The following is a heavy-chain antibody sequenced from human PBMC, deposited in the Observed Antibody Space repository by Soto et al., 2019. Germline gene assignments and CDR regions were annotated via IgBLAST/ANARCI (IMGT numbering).Heavy chain of an antibody. J-gene: IGHJ5*02. CDR1: GFTFSSYG. CDR3: ASRYCSSTSCSYP. D-gene: IGHD2-2*01. V-gene: IGHV3-30*03. CDR2: ISYDGSNK. Sequence: PGGSLRLSCAASGFTFSSYGMHWVRQAPGKGLEWVAVISYDGSNKYYADSVKGRFTISRDNSKNTLYLQMNSLRAEDTAVYYCASRYCSSTSCSYPWGQGTLVTVSS.